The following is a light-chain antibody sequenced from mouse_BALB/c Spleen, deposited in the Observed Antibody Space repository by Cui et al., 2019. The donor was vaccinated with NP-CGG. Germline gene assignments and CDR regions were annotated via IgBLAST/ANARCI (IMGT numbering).Light chain of an antibody. CDR3: ALWYSNHWV. CDR2: GTN. CDR1: TGAVTPYNY. V-gene: IGLV1*01. Sequence: QAVVTQESALPTSPGETVTLTCRSSTGAVTPYNYANWVQEKPDHLFTGLIGGTNNRAPGVPARFSGSLIGDKAALTITGAQTEDEAIYFCALWYSNHWVFGGGTTLTVL. J-gene: IGLJ1*01.